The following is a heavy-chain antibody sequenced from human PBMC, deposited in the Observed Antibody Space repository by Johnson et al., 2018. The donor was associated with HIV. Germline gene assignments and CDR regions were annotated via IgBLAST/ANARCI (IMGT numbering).Heavy chain of an antibody. J-gene: IGHJ3*02. CDR1: GFTFSSNP. Sequence: QVQLVESGGGVVQPGRSLRLSCAASGFTFSSNPMYWVRQAPGKGLEWVAVMSYDGINKYYADSVKGRFTISRDNSKNTLYLQMNSLRPEDTAVYYCARDSINSFRFEMYAFDIWGQGTMVTVSS. CDR2: MSYDGINK. CDR3: ARDSINSFRFEMYAFDI. V-gene: IGHV3-30-3*01. D-gene: IGHD5-24*01.